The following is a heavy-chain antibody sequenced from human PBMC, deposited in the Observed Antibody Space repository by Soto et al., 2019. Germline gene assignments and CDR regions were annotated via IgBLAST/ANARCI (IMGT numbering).Heavy chain of an antibody. D-gene: IGHD3-10*01. CDR2: ISSSGSTI. V-gene: IGHV3-11*01. CDR3: ARDGGFGELQGLDP. J-gene: IGHJ5*02. Sequence: QVQLVESGGGLVKPGGSLRLSCAASGFTFSDYYMSWIRQAPGKGLEWVSYISSSGSTIHYADCVKGRFTISRDKAKNALYLQMNSLRAEGTAVYYCARDGGFGELQGLDPWGQGTLVTVSS. CDR1: GFTFSDYY.